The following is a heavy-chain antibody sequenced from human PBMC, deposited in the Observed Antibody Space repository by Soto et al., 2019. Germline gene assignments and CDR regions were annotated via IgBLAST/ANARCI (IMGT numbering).Heavy chain of an antibody. J-gene: IGHJ6*02. V-gene: IGHV4-30-2*01. CDR3: ARGHYYYAMDV. CDR2: LSHGGSP. Sequence: QLKLQESGSGGVKPSQTLSLTCAVSGGSVSSGVFSWNWIRQPPGQGLEWIGYLSHGGSPHYTPSLRGRVSISVDRYTNVISLNLTSMTPADTAVYFCARGHYYYAMDVWSQGTTVTVSS. CDR1: GGSVSSGVFS.